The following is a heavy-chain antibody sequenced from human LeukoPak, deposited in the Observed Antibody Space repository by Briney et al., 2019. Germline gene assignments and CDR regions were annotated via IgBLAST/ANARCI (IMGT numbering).Heavy chain of an antibody. CDR2: ISSNGGST. J-gene: IGHJ5*02. CDR1: GFTFSNHP. D-gene: IGHD3-16*01. Sequence: PGGSLRLSCAASGFTFSNHPMHWVRQAPGKGLEYVSAISSNGGSTYYANSVKGRFTISRDNSKNTPYLQMGSLRAGDMAVYYCARVISYNWFDPWGQGTLVTVSS. V-gene: IGHV3-64*01. CDR3: ARVISYNWFDP.